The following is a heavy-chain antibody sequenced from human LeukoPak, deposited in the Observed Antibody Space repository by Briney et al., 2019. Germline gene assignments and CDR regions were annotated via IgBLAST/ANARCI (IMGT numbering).Heavy chain of an antibody. V-gene: IGHV3-23*01. J-gene: IGHJ4*02. CDR1: GFTFSSHA. CDR2: ISGSGGRT. Sequence: GGSLRLSCAASGFTFSSHAMSWVRQGPGKGLEWVSAISGSGGRTYYADSMKGRFTASRDNSKNTVYLQMNSLRVEDTAVYYCAKNRNGDYAQYFEYWGQGTLVTVSS. D-gene: IGHD4-17*01. CDR3: AKNRNGDYAQYFEY.